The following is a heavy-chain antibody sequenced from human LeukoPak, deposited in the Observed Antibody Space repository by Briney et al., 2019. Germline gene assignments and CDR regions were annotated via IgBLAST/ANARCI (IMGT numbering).Heavy chain of an antibody. CDR3: ANSYDGKIVPFDN. J-gene: IGHJ4*02. V-gene: IGHV4-4*09. Sequence: SETLSLTCTVSGASITNSYWNWVRQPPGKGLEWIGYIYSSGNTNYNPSLKSRVTISLDVSKDQFSLKLTSVTAADTAVYYCANSYDGKIVPFDNWGQGALVAVSS. D-gene: IGHD4-23*01. CDR2: IYSSGNT. CDR1: GASITNSY.